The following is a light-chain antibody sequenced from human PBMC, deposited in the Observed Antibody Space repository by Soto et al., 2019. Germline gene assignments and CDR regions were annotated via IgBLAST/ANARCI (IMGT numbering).Light chain of an antibody. J-gene: IGKJ2*01. V-gene: IGKV3-20*01. Sequence: ETVLTQSPGTLSLSPGERATLSCRASQSVSTNYLAWYQQKPGLAPRLVIYGTTSRATGIPDRFSGSGSGTDFTLHISRLEPEGFAVYYCQQYRGSSYPFGQGTKLEI. CDR3: QQYRGSSYP. CDR1: QSVSTNY. CDR2: GTT.